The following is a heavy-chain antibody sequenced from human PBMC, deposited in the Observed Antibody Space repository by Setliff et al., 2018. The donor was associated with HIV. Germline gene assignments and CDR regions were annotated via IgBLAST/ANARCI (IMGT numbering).Heavy chain of an antibody. CDR2: INNDGSDT. CDR3: ARPGTALDH. Sequence: GESLKISCAASGFTFPSYWMHWVRQAPGKGLVWVSRINNDGSDTGYADSVKGRFTISRDNGKNTAYLQMNSLRVEDTAIYYCARPGTALDHWGQGTLVTVSS. D-gene: IGHD2-21*02. J-gene: IGHJ5*02. V-gene: IGHV3-74*01. CDR1: GFTFPSYW.